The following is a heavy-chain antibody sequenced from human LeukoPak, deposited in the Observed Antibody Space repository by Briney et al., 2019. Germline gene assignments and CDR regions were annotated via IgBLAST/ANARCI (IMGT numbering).Heavy chain of an antibody. D-gene: IGHD3-16*02. Sequence: PGGSLRLSWAASGFTFSSYAMSWVRQAPGKGLEWVSAISGSGGSTYYADSVKGRFTISRDNSKNTLYLQMNSLRAEDTAVYYCAKEDDYVWGSYRYRGPFDYWGQGTLVTVSS. CDR2: ISGSGGST. V-gene: IGHV3-23*01. CDR1: GFTFSSYA. CDR3: AKEDDYVWGSYRYRGPFDY. J-gene: IGHJ4*02.